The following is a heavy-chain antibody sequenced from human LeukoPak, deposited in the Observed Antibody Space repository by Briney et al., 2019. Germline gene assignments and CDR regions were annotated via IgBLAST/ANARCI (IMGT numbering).Heavy chain of an antibody. Sequence: PGRSLRLSCAASGFTFDDYAMHWVRQAPGKGLEWVSGISWNSGSIGYADSVKGRFTISRDKAKNSLYLQMNSLRAEDTALYYCANDKGTHYYYYYYMDIWGKGTTVTVSS. J-gene: IGHJ6*03. CDR1: GFTFDDYA. D-gene: IGHD1-1*01. CDR3: ANDKGTHYYYYYYMDI. V-gene: IGHV3-9*01. CDR2: ISWNSGSI.